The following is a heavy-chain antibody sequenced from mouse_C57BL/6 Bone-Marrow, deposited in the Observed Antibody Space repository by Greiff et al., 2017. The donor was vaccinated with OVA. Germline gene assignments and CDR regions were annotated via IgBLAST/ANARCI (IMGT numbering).Heavy chain of an antibody. CDR3: ARREGSSYLYWYFDV. CDR2: ISSGGSYT. CDR1: GFTFSSYG. D-gene: IGHD1-1*01. J-gene: IGHJ1*03. V-gene: IGHV5-6*01. Sequence: DVHLVESGGDLVKPGGSLKLSCAASGFTFSSYGMSWVRQTPDKRLAWVATISSGGSYTYYPDSVKGRFTISRDNAKNTLYLQMSSLKSEDTAMYYCARREGSSYLYWYFDVWGTGTTVTVSS.